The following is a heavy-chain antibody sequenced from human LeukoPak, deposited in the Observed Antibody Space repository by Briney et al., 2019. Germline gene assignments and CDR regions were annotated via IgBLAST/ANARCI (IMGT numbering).Heavy chain of an antibody. CDR1: TDTFNNYG. D-gene: IGHD1-1*01. V-gene: IGHV1-69*13. CDR2: IVPVFETI. J-gene: IGHJ4*02. Sequence: SVTVSCKASTDTFNNYGIVWVRQAPGQGLEWMGGIVPVFETIDYAQKFQGRVTLSADDSTTTAYMELNSLRSEDTAVYYCARSWAVQNTFYYFDDWGQGTLVTVSS. CDR3: ARSWAVQNTFYYFDD.